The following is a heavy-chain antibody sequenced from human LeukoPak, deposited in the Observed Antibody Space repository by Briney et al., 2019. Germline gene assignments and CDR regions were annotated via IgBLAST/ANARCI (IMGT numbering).Heavy chain of an antibody. V-gene: IGHV3-21*01. CDR1: GFTFSNSG. CDR2: ISSSSSYI. CDR3: ARAKPGIAAAGPPDY. D-gene: IGHD6-13*01. Sequence: GGSLRLSCAASGFTFSNSGMNWVRQAPGKGLEWVSSISSSSSYIYYADSVKGRFTISRDNAKNSLYLQMNSLRAEDTAVYYCARAKPGIAAAGPPDYWGQGTPVTVSS. J-gene: IGHJ4*02.